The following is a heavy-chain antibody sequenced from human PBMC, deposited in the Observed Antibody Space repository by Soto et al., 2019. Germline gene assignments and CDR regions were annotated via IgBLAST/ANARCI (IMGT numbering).Heavy chain of an antibody. CDR1: GFAFSMFS. V-gene: IGHV3-64D*06. Sequence: GGSLRLSCSASGFAFSMFSMHWVRQAPGKGLEYVSGISSNGDSTYYADSVKGRFTISRDNSKNTLYLQMSSLRAVDTAVYYCVHPRSTVQIPPTWGQGTLVTVSS. CDR3: VHPRSTVQIPPT. J-gene: IGHJ5*02. CDR2: ISSNGDST. D-gene: IGHD4-17*01.